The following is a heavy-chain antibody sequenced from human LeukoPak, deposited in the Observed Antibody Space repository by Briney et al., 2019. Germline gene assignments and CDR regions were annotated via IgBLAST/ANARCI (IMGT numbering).Heavy chain of an antibody. D-gene: IGHD5-18*01. V-gene: IGHV5-10-1*01. CDR2: IGSIDSCT. CDR3: ARARVDTAMADFDY. J-gene: IGHJ4*02. Sequence: GESLQISCKASGYSFPSYWITWVGQMPGKGLEWMGGIGSIDSCTTYSPSFQGHVTISADKSIATVYLQWSSLKASDTATYYCARARVDTAMADFDYWGQGTLVTVSS. CDR1: GYSFPSYW.